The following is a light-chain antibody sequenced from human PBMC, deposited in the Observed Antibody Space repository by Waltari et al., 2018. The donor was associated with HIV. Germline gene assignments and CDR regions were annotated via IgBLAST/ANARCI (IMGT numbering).Light chain of an antibody. V-gene: IGKV3D-15*01. Sequence: EVVMIQSPCTLARSPGERATLSCRASQSINNNLAWYQQKPGQAPRLLIYGAFIRATGIPARFSGSGSGTEFTLSISSLQSEDFAVYYCQQYHDWPPLTFGGGTKVEI. CDR2: GAF. CDR1: QSINNN. J-gene: IGKJ4*01. CDR3: QQYHDWPPLT.